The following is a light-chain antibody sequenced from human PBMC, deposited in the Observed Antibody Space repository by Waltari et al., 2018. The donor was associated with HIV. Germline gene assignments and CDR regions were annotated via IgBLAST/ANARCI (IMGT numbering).Light chain of an antibody. Sequence: SYVLSPPPSVSVAPAPTATIPCGRDSIGSKSGQWYQQGQGQAPLLVLYDDRDRPSGIPERFSGSNSGNMATLTITRVAVVDEDDYYCQVWDESTDYVMVFGGGTKLTVL. CDR1: SIGSKS. V-gene: IGLV3-21*02. CDR3: QVWDESTDYVMV. CDR2: DDR. J-gene: IGLJ3*02.